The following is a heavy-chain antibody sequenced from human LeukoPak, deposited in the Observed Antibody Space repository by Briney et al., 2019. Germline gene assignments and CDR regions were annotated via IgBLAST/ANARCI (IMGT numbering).Heavy chain of an antibody. D-gene: IGHD6-6*01. CDR2: ISGDGIST. CDR3: AKDGVSGIAARFDY. Sequence: GGSLRLSCAVSGFTFSSYVMSWVRQAPGKGLEWVSGISGDGISTYYAGSVKGRFTISRDNSKNTLYLQMNSLTAGDTAIYYCAKDGVSGIAARFDYWGQGTLVTVSS. V-gene: IGHV3-23*01. J-gene: IGHJ4*02. CDR1: GFTFSSYV.